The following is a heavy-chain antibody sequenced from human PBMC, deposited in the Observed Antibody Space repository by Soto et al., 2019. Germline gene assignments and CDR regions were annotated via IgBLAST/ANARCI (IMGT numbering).Heavy chain of an antibody. J-gene: IGHJ4*02. CDR3: AKAGGAAGTVDYFDY. CDR2: ISGSAGST. V-gene: IGHV3-23*01. CDR1: GFTFSNYA. Sequence: GGSLRLSCAASGFTFSNYAINWVRQSPGKGLEWVSVISGSAGSTYYADSVKGRFTITRDNSKNTLYLQMNSLRAEDTAVYYCAKAGGAAGTVDYFDYWGQGTLVTVSS. D-gene: IGHD6-13*01.